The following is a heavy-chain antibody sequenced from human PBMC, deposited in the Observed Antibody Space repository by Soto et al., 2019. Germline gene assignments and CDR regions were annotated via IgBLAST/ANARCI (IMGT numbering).Heavy chain of an antibody. CDR1: GFSFSHYA. Sequence: QRQLVESGGGVVQPGRSLRLSCAASGFSFSHYAMHWVRQPPGKGLEWVALISYDGENQYFTDSVRGRFTISRENSKTAVYLEMNDLRLDDTATYYCVSPHSESSNAFDLWGQGTLVTVSS. V-gene: IGHV3-30*04. J-gene: IGHJ5*02. CDR2: ISYDGENQ. CDR3: VSPHSESSNAFDL. D-gene: IGHD3-10*01.